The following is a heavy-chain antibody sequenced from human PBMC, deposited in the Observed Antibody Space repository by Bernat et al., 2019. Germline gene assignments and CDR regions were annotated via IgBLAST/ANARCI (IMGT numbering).Heavy chain of an antibody. CDR2: ISAYNGNT. CDR1: GYTFTSYG. CDR3: AGDPEGGVDY. V-gene: IGHV1-18*01. J-gene: IGHJ4*02. D-gene: IGHD1-14*01. Sequence: QVQLVQSGAEVKKPGASVKVSCKASGYTFTSYGISWARQAPGQGLEWMGWISAYNGNTNYAQKLQGRVTRTTDTSTSRAYMELRGLRSDDAAVNYCAGDPEGGVDYWGQGTLVTVSS.